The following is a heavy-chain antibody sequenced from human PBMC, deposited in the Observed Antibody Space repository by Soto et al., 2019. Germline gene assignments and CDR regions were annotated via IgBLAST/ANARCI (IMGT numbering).Heavy chain of an antibody. V-gene: IGHV4-59*01. CDR2: IYYSGST. CDR3: AREPRRYYDSSGYYPLPTPTYYVMDV. CDR1: GGSISSYY. D-gene: IGHD3-22*01. Sequence: SETLSLTCTVSGGSISSYYWSWIRQPPGKGLEWIGYIYYSGSTNYNPSLKSRVTISVDTSKNQFSLKLSSVTAADTAVYYCAREPRRYYDSSGYYPLPTPTYYVMDVWGQGTTVTVSS. J-gene: IGHJ6*02.